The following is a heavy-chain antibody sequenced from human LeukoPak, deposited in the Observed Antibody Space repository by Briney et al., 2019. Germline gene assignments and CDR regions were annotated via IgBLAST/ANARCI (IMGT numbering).Heavy chain of an antibody. J-gene: IGHJ4*02. Sequence: PGGSLRLSCAASGFTFSSYSMNWVRQAPGKGLEWVSSISSSSSYIYYADSVKGRFTISRDNAKNSLYLQMNSLRAEDTAVYYCARGVGYGGKTYYFDYWGQGTLVTVSS. CDR1: GFTFSSYS. V-gene: IGHV3-21*01. D-gene: IGHD4-23*01. CDR3: ARGVGYGGKTYYFDY. CDR2: ISSSSSYI.